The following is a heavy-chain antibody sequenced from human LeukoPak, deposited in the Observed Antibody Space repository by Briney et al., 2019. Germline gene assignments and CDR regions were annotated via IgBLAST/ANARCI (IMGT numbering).Heavy chain of an antibody. CDR3: ARDFSPVGAAASWYFDL. D-gene: IGHD6-25*01. CDR2: IYSGGST. CDR1: GFTFSSNY. Sequence: PGGSLRLFCAASGFTFSSNYMSWVRQAPGKGLEWVSVIYSGGSTYYADSVKGRFTISRDNSKNTLYLQMNSLRAEDTAVYYCARDFSPVGAAASWYFDLWGRGTLVTVSS. V-gene: IGHV3-53*01. J-gene: IGHJ2*01.